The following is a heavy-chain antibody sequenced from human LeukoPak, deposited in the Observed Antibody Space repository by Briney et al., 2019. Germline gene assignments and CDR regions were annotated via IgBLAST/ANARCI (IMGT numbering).Heavy chain of an antibody. D-gene: IGHD3-10*01. Sequence: SETLSLTCAVYGGSFSGYYWSWIRQPPGKGLEWIGEINHSGSTNYNPSLKSRVTISVDTSKNQFSLKLSSVTAADTAVYYCARIFRGAYFDYWGQGTLVTVSS. CDR3: ARIFRGAYFDY. J-gene: IGHJ4*02. V-gene: IGHV4-34*01. CDR1: GGSFSGYY. CDR2: INHSGST.